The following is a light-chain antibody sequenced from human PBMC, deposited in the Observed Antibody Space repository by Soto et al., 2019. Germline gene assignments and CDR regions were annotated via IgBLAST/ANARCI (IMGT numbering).Light chain of an antibody. J-gene: IGKJ5*01. V-gene: IGKV3-20*01. CDR2: GAS. CDR1: QSIRSSY. Sequence: EIVLTQSPGTLSLSPGERATLSCRASQSIRSSYLAWYQQKPGQAPRLLIYGASSRATGIPDRFSGSGSGTDFTLTISSLQPEDFATYYCQQYNSYPITFGQGTRLEIK. CDR3: QQYNSYPIT.